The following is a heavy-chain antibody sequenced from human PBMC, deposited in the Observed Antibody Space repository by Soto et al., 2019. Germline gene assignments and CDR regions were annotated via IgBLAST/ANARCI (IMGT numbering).Heavy chain of an antibody. D-gene: IGHD6-13*01. CDR1: GGSISRSSYN. Sequence: SETLALTCTVSGGSISRSSYNWGWIRQPPGKGLEWIGSIYYSGSTYYNPSLKSRVTISVDTSKNQFSLKLSSVTAADTAVYYCARQGSSDTLTAAGSSNYYYYGMDVWGQGTTVT. V-gene: IGHV4-39*01. CDR2: IYYSGST. J-gene: IGHJ6*02. CDR3: ARQGSSDTLTAAGSSNYYYYGMDV.